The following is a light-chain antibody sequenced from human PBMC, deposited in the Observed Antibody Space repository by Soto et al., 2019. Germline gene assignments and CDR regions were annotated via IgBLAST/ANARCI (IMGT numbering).Light chain of an antibody. J-gene: IGLJ3*02. CDR2: EAT. V-gene: IGLV2-23*01. Sequence: QSALTQPASVSGSPGQSIAISCVGTSSDVGGYDLVSWYQHHPDKAPKLIIYEATKRPSGISNRFSGSKSGNTASLTISGLQAEDEAHYYCCSYASSITVLFGGGTKLTVL. CDR1: SSDVGGYDL. CDR3: CSYASSITVL.